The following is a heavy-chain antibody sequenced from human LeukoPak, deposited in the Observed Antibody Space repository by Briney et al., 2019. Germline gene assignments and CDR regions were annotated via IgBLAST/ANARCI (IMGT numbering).Heavy chain of an antibody. CDR1: GFTFSSYW. CDR3: ARDRTVPSYHYYHMDV. V-gene: IGHV3-7*01. D-gene: IGHD1-1*01. J-gene: IGHJ6*03. Sequence: GGSLRLSCAASGFTFSSYWMSWVRQAPGKGVEWVANIKQDGSEIYYVDSVKGRFTISRDNAKNSLYLQMNSLRAEDTAVYYCARDRTVPSYHYYHMDVWGKGATVTVSS. CDR2: IKQDGSEI.